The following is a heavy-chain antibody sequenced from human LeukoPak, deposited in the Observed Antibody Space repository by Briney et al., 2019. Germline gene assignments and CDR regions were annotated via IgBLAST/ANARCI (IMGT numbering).Heavy chain of an antibody. CDR2: ISGSSSYI. CDR3: ARDLSPEAFDI. CDR1: GFTFSSYS. V-gene: IGHV3-21*01. Sequence: GGSLRLSCAASGFTFSSYSMNWVRQAPGKGLEWVSSISGSSSYIYYADSVKGRFTISRDNAKNSLYLQMNSLRAEDTAVYYCARDLSPEAFDIWGQGTMVTVSS. J-gene: IGHJ3*02. D-gene: IGHD1-14*01.